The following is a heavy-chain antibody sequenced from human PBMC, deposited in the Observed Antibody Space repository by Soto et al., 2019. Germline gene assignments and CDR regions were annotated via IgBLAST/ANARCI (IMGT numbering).Heavy chain of an antibody. Sequence: QVQLVESGGGVVQPGRSLRLSCAASGFTFSPYAMHWVRQAPGKGLEWVAVISYDGNNQYYADSVKGRFTISRDNSKNTLSLQMNSLSAEETAVYYCARGEGGYYFGSSGYYYYAYWGQGTLVAVSS. J-gene: IGHJ4*02. D-gene: IGHD3-22*01. CDR1: GFTFSPYA. CDR3: ARGEGGYYFGSSGYYYYAY. CDR2: ISYDGNNQ. V-gene: IGHV3-30-3*01.